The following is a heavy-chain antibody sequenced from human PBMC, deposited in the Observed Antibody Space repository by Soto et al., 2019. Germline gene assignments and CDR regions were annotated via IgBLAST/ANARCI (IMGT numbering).Heavy chain of an antibody. CDR3: ASAYNLHDVSFDS. J-gene: IGHJ4*02. V-gene: IGHV1-69*12. CDR1: GGTFSSYA. D-gene: IGHD1-1*01. CDR2: IIPIFGTA. Sequence: QVQLVQSGAEVKKPGSSVKVSCKASGGTFSSYAISWVRQAPGQGLEWMGGIIPIFGTANYAQKFQGRVTITEDASTRTGYMELSSLISEDTAVYYCASAYNLHDVSFDSWGPGNLGTVSS.